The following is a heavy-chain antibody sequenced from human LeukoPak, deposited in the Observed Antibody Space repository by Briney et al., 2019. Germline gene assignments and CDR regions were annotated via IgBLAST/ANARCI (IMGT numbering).Heavy chain of an antibody. CDR3: ARLLPRFDYFDY. CDR2: ISWNSGSI. J-gene: IGHJ4*02. V-gene: IGHV3-9*03. D-gene: IGHD3-22*01. Sequence: PGRSLRLSCAASGFTFDDYAMHWVRQAPGKGLEWVSGISWNSGSIGYADSVKGRFTISRDNAKNSLYLQMNSLRAEDMALYYCARLLPRFDYFDYXXXGTLVTVSS. CDR1: GFTFDDYA.